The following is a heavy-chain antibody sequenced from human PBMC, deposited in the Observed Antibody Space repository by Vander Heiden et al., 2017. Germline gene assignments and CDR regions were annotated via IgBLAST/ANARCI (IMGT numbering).Heavy chain of an antibody. CDR1: GFTFSSYS. J-gene: IGHJ6*02. D-gene: IGHD2-15*01. CDR3: ARAYCSGGSCATRNYYYYYGMDV. CDR2: ISSSSSTI. V-gene: IGHV3-48*02. Sequence: EVQLVESGGGLVQPGGSLRLSCAASGFTFSSYSMNWVRQAPGKGLEWVSYISSSSSTIYYADSVKGRFTISRDNAKNSLYLQMNSLRDEDTAVYYCARAYCSGGSCATRNYYYYYGMDVWGQGTTVTVSS.